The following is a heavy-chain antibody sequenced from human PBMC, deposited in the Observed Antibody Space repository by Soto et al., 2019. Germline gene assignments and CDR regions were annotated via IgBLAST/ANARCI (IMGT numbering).Heavy chain of an antibody. CDR2: ISSSSSTI. CDR1: GFSFSNHW. V-gene: IGHV3-48*01. J-gene: IGHJ4*02. D-gene: IGHD3-22*01. Sequence: PGGSLRLSCAASGFSFSNHWMHWVRQAPGKGLEWVSYISSSSSTIHYADSVKGRFTISRDNAKNSLYLQMNSLRAEDTAVYYCARDDYPYYDDSSGYHFDYWGQGTLVTVSS. CDR3: ARDDYPYYDDSSGYHFDY.